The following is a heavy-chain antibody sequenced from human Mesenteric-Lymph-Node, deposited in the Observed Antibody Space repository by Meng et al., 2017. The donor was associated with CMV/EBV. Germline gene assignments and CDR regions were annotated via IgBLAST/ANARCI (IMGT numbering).Heavy chain of an antibody. CDR1: GFDFSDVA. CDR3: AKGSGWPNWFDP. CDR2: TYSGTSGT. V-gene: IGHV3-23*03. J-gene: IGHJ5*02. Sequence: CAASGFDFSDVARSGVRQARGKGLEWVSVTYSGTSGTYYADSVKGRFTISRDNSKNTIYLQMNSLRAEDTAVYYCAKGSGWPNWFDPWGQGTLVTVSS. D-gene: IGHD6-19*01.